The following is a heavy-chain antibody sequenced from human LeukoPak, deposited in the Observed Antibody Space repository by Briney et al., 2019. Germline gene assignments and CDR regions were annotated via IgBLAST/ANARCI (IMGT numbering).Heavy chain of an antibody. J-gene: IGHJ4*02. D-gene: IGHD3-3*01. CDR1: GFTFSNAW. CDR3: TTITYYDFWSGYSNFDY. Sequence: GGSLRLSCAASGFTFSNAWMSWVRQAPGKGLEWVGLIKTRTDGGTTDYAAPVKGRFTISGDDSKNTLYLQMNSLKIEDTAVYYCTTITYYDFWSGYSNFDYWGQGILVTVSS. CDR2: IKTRTDGGTT. V-gene: IGHV3-15*01.